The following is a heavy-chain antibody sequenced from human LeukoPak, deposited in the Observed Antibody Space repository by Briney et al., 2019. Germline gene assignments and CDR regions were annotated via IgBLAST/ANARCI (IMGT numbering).Heavy chain of an antibody. CDR1: RFTFSSYS. V-gene: IGHV3-21*01. D-gene: IGHD6-13*01. Sequence: GGSLRLSCAAARFTFSSYSMNWVRQAPGKGLEWVSSISSSSSYIYYADSVKGRFTISRDNAKNSLYLQMNSLRAEDTAVYYCARDQQQLAPYYYYYMDVWGKGTTVTVSS. CDR3: ARDQQQLAPYYYYYMDV. J-gene: IGHJ6*03. CDR2: ISSSSSYI.